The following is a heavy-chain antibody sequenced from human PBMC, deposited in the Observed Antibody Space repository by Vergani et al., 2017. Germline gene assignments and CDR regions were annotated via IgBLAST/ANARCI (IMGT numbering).Heavy chain of an antibody. CDR3: AKVLRITMIVVVINDAFDI. V-gene: IGHV3-23*01. J-gene: IGHJ3*02. CDR2: ISGSGGST. D-gene: IGHD3-22*01. Sequence: EVQLLESGGGLVQPGGSLRLSCAASGFTFSSYAMSWVRQAPGKGLEWVSAISGSGGSTYYADSVKGRFTISRDNSKNTQYLQMNSLRAEDTAVYYCAKVLRITMIVVVINDAFDIWGQGTMVTVSS. CDR1: GFTFSSYA.